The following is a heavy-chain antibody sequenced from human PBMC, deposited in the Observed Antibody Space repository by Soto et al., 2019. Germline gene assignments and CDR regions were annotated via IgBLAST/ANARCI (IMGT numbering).Heavy chain of an antibody. CDR2: IYYSGST. V-gene: IGHV4-39*01. Sequence: SETLSLTCTVSGGSISSSSYYWGWIRQPPGKGLEWIGSIYYSGSTYYNPSLKSRVTISVETSKNQFSLKLSSVTAADTAVYYCARRAYYYGSGSAYFDYWGQGTLVTVSS. D-gene: IGHD3-10*01. CDR1: GGSISSSSYY. J-gene: IGHJ4*02. CDR3: ARRAYYYGSGSAYFDY.